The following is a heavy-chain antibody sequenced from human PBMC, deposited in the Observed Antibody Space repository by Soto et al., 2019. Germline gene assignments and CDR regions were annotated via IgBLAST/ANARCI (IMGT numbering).Heavy chain of an antibody. V-gene: IGHV1-69*06. CDR2: IIPIFGTA. J-gene: IGHJ6*02. CDR1: GGTFSSYA. CDR3: ARGTGYCSSTSCYTVYYYYGMDV. Sequence: SVKVSCKASGGTFSSYAIGWVRQAPGQGLEWMGGIIPIFGTANYAQKFQGRVTITADKSTSTAYMELSSLRSEDTAVYYCARGTGYCSSTSCYTVYYYYGMDVWGQGTTVTVSS. D-gene: IGHD2-2*02.